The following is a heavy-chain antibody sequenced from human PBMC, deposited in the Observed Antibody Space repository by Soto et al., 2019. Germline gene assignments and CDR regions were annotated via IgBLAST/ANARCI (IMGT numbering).Heavy chain of an antibody. CDR1: GYTFTSYD. V-gene: IGHV1-8*01. J-gene: IGHJ4*02. Sequence: ASVKVSCKASGYTFTSYDINWVRQATGQGLEWMGWMNPNSGNTGYAQKFQGRVTMTRNTSTSTAYMELSSLRSEDTAVYYCARGHKKLAVTPQYYFDYWGQGTLVTVAS. CDR2: MNPNSGNT. CDR3: ARGHKKLAVTPQYYFDY. D-gene: IGHD4-17*01.